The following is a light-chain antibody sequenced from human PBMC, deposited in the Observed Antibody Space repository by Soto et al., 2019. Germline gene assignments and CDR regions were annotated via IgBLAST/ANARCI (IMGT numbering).Light chain of an antibody. CDR1: SGDVGGYNL. CDR3: SSYTSSSIYV. Sequence: QSVLTQPASVSGSPGQSITVSCAGTSGDVGGYNLVSWYQQHPGKAPKLIIYEGTERPSGISPRFSGSKSGNTASLTISGLQAEDEADYYCSSYTSSSIYVFXSGTKLTVL. J-gene: IGLJ1*01. V-gene: IGLV2-23*01. CDR2: EGT.